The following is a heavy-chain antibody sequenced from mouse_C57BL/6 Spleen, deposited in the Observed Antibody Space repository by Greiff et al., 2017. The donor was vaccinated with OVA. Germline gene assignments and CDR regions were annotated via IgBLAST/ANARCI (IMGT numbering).Heavy chain of an antibody. CDR1: GYTFTSYW. J-gene: IGHJ2*01. CDR3: ARENYCDYHY. CDR2: IEPNSGGT. Sequence: QVQLQQPGAELVKPGASVKLSCKASGYTFTSYWMHWVKQRPGRGLEWIGRIEPNSGGTKYNEKFKSKATLTVDKPSSTAYMQLSSLTSEDSTVYYGARENYCDYHYWGQGTTLTVSS. D-gene: IGHD1-1*01. V-gene: IGHV1-72*01.